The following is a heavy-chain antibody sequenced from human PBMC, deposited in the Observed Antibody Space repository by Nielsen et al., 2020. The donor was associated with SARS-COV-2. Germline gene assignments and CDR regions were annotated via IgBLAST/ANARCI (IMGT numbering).Heavy chain of an antibody. CDR3: ARDIWAVGPDSFDV. CDR1: GFIFDDYA. Sequence: GGSLRLSCAASGFIFDDYAMSWVRQVPGKGLEWVSGISWNSGHIAYSDSVKGRFTISRDNAKNSLYLQMNSLRPEDTALYYCARDIWAVGPDSFDVWGQGTRVTVSS. J-gene: IGHJ3*01. V-gene: IGHV3-9*01. CDR2: ISWNSGHI. D-gene: IGHD1-26*01.